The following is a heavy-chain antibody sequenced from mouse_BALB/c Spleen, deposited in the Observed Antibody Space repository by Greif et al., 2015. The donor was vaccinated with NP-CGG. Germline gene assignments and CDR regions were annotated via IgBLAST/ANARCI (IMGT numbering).Heavy chain of an antibody. CDR2: ISSGGST. V-gene: IGHV5-6-5*01. J-gene: IGHJ4*01. Sequence: EVNLVESGGGLVKPGGSLKLSCAASGFTFSSYAMSWVRQTPEKRLEWVASISSGGSTYYPDSVKGRFTISRDNARNILYLQMSSLRSEDTAMYYCARGGSYYRYDYYAMDYWGQGTSVTVSS. CDR1: GFTFSSYA. CDR3: ARGGSYYRYDYYAMDY. D-gene: IGHD2-14*01.